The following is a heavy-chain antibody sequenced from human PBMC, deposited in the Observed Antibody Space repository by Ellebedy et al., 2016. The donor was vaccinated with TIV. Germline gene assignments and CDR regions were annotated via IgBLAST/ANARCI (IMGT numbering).Heavy chain of an antibody. J-gene: IGHJ4*02. Sequence: MPSETLSLTCTVSGGSISSYYWSWIRQPPGKGLEWIGYIYYSGSTNYNPSLKSRVTISLDTSKNQFSLKLRSVTAADTAMYYCASCPKGYYYDSSGYYFTQWGQGTLVTVSS. CDR1: GGSISSYY. D-gene: IGHD3-22*01. V-gene: IGHV4-59*01. CDR2: IYYSGST. CDR3: ASCPKGYYYDSSGYYFTQ.